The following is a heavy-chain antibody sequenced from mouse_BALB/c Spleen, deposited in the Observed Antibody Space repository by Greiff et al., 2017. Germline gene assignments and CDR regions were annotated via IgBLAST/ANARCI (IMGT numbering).Heavy chain of an antibody. CDR2: INPGSGGT. Sequence: QVQLQQSGAELVRPGTSVKVSCKASGYAFTNYLIEWVKQRPGQGLEWIGVINPGSGGTNYNEKFKGKATLTADKSSSTAYMQLSSLTSEDSAVYYCARMLLRLDYAMDYWGQGTSVTVSS. CDR1: GYAFTNYL. D-gene: IGHD1-2*01. J-gene: IGHJ4*01. CDR3: ARMLLRLDYAMDY. V-gene: IGHV1-54*01.